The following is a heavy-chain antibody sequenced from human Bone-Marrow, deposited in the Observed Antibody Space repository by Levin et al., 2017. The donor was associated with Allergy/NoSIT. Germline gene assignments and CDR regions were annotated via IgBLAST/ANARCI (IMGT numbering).Heavy chain of an antibody. CDR2: ISSTSTYM. D-gene: IGHD4-17*01. J-gene: IGHJ2*01. Sequence: GGSLRLSCVASGFNLNDYSMNWVRQAPGKGLEWVSSISSTSTYMFYTDSVTGRFSISRDNAKNSLYLEMTSLRAEDTAVYYCARDPPYTVTTYFDLWGRGTLVTVSS. CDR1: GFNLNDYS. CDR3: ARDPPYTVTTYFDL. V-gene: IGHV3-21*01.